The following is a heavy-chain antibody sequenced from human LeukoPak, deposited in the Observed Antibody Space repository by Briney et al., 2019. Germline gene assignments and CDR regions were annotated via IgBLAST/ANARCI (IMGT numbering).Heavy chain of an antibody. CDR1: GGSISSYY. Sequence: SETLSLTCTVSGGSISSYYWSWIRQPPGKGLEWIGSIYHSGSTNYNPSLKSRVTMSVDTSKDQFSLKLSSVTAADTAVYYCARDRLSMGWFDPWGQGTLVTVSS. J-gene: IGHJ5*02. V-gene: IGHV4-59*12. CDR2: IYHSGST. D-gene: IGHD2/OR15-2a*01. CDR3: ARDRLSMGWFDP.